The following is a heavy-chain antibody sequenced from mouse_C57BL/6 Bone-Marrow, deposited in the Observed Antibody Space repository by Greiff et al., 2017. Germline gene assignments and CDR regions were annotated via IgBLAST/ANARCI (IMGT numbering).Heavy chain of an antibody. D-gene: IGHD2-3*01. Sequence: VQLQQSGPELVKPGASVKISCKASGYTFTDYYMNWVKQSHGKSLEWIGDINPNNGGTSYNQKFKGKATLTVDKSSSTAYMDLRSLTSEDSAVYYCARWLLRNYWGQGTTLTVSS. CDR3: ARWLLRNY. J-gene: IGHJ2*01. CDR1: GYTFTDYY. CDR2: INPNNGGT. V-gene: IGHV1-26*01.